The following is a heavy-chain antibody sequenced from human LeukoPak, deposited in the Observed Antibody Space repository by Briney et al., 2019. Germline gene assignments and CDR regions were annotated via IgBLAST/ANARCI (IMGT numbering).Heavy chain of an antibody. D-gene: IGHD3-10*01. V-gene: IGHV1-24*01. CDR3: ATARLVRGVIIERGAFDI. CDR2: FDPEDGET. J-gene: IGHJ3*02. Sequence: GASVKVSCKVSGYTLTELSMHWVRQAPGKGLEWMGGFDPEDGETIYAQKFQGRVTMTEDTSTDTAYMELSSLRSEDTAVYYCATARLVRGVIIERGAFDIWGQGTMDTVSS. CDR1: GYTLTELS.